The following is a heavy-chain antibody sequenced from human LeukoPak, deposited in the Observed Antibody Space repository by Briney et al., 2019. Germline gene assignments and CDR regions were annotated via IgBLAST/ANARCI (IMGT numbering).Heavy chain of an antibody. CDR3: ARDRGSTNWRGGFFDY. Sequence: PSETLSLTCSVSGGSLSSSSYYWGWVRQPPGKGLEWIGTIYYSGSTYYNPSLPSLQSRVTLSVDTSKNQFSLKLRSVTAADTAVYYCARDRGSTNWRGGFFDYWGQGTLVTVSS. J-gene: IGHJ4*02. V-gene: IGHV4-39*02. D-gene: IGHD1-1*01. CDR2: IYYSGST. CDR1: GGSLSSSSYY.